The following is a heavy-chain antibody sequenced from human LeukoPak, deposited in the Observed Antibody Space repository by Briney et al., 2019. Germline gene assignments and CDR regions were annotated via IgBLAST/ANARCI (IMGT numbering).Heavy chain of an antibody. Sequence: SETLSLTCTVSGGSISNYYWSWIRQPPGKALEWIGYIYYTGTTKYNPSLKSRATISLDTSKNQFSLKLTSVTAADTALFFCARGYDIDVWGQGTTVTVTS. CDR1: GGSISNYY. J-gene: IGHJ6*02. V-gene: IGHV4-59*01. CDR2: IYYTGTT. CDR3: ARGYDIDV.